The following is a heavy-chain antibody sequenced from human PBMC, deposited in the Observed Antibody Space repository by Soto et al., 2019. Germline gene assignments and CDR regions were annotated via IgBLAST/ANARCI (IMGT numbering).Heavy chain of an antibody. V-gene: IGHV4-31*03. CDR3: ARGPTPSWSSYRFSYFDS. D-gene: IGHD3-16*02. J-gene: IGHJ4*01. Sequence: SETLSLTCTVSGASINSAAYFWTWIRQRPGEGLEWIGFISYSGYTFQNPSLKSRLLLSVDTSKNQFSLELSFVTAADTAVYYCARGPTPSWSSYRFSYFDSWGPGSLVTVSS. CDR2: ISYSGYT. CDR1: GASINSAAYF.